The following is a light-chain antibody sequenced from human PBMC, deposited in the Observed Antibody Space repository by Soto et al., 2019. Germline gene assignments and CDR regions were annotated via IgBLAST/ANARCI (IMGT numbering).Light chain of an antibody. V-gene: IGLV2-14*03. CDR1: SSDVGGYNH. Sequence: QSALTQPASVSGSPGQSITISCTGTSSDVGGYNHVSWYQQHPGKAPRLMIYDVTDRPSGVSNRFSGSKSGNTASLTISGLQAEDECDYYCSSYTKTITLVFGGGTKVTVL. CDR3: SSYTKTITLV. CDR2: DVT. J-gene: IGLJ3*02.